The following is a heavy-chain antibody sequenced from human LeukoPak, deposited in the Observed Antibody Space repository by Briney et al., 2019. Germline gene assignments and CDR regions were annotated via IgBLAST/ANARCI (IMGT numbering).Heavy chain of an antibody. J-gene: IGHJ4*02. V-gene: IGHV4-38-2*01. CDR3: ARYCSSTSCILRGFDY. D-gene: IGHD2-2*01. CDR1: GYSMTSGHY. CDR2: IYHTGST. Sequence: YPSETLSLTCSVSGYSMTSGHYWGWIRKPPGKGLEWIGNIYHTGSTHYNPSLKSRVTISVDTSKNQFSLKLSSVTAADTAVYYCARYCSSTSCILRGFDYWGQGTLVTVSS.